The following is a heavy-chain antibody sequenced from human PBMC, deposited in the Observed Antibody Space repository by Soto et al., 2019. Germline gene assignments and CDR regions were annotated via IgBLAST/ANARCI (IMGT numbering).Heavy chain of an antibody. Sequence: SETLSLTCTVSGGSISSGGYYWSWIRQHPGKGLEWIGYIYYSGSTYYNPSLKSRVTISVDTSKNQFSLKLSSVTAADTAVYYCARDYDSSGYRPGGMDVWGQGTTVTVSS. CDR3: ARDYDSSGYRPGGMDV. CDR2: IYYSGST. CDR1: GGSISSGGYY. V-gene: IGHV4-31*03. D-gene: IGHD3-22*01. J-gene: IGHJ6*02.